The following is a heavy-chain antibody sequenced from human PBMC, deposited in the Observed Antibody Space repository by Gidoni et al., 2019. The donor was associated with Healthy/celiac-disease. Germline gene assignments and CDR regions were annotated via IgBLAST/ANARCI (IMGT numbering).Heavy chain of an antibody. D-gene: IGHD3-22*01. Sequence: EVQLVQSGAEVNKPGESLKISCKGSGYSFTSYWIGWVRQMPGKGLEWMGIIYPGDSDTRYSPSFQGQVTISADKSISTAYLQWSSLKASDTAMYYCARPGSTYYDRGDAFDIWGQGTMVTVSS. CDR3: ARPGSTYYDRGDAFDI. CDR2: IYPGDSDT. V-gene: IGHV5-51*01. J-gene: IGHJ3*02. CDR1: GYSFTSYW.